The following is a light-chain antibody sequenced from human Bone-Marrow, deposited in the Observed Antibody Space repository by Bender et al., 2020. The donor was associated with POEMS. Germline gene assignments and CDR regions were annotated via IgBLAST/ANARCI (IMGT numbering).Light chain of an antibody. J-gene: IGLJ2*01. CDR3: QSYDRSLSVV. CDR1: SSNIGAGYD. Sequence: QSVLTQPPSVSGAPGQRVTISCTGSSSNIGAGYDVHWYQQLPGTAPKLLIYGNTNRPSGVPDRFSGSTSGTSASLAIAGLQAEDEADYYCQSYDRSLSVVFGGGTKVTVL. CDR2: GNT. V-gene: IGLV1-40*01.